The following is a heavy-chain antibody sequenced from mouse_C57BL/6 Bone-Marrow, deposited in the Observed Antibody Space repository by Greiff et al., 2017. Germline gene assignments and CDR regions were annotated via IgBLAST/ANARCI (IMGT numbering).Heavy chain of an antibody. J-gene: IGHJ1*03. CDR1: GFNIKNTY. V-gene: IGHV14-3*01. CDR3: ASFQLLWLRRNWYFDV. CDR2: IDPANGNT. Sequence: EVQLQESVAELVRPGASVKLSCTASGFNIKNTYMHWVKQRPEQGLVWIGRIDPANGNTKYAPKFQGKATITADTSSNTAYRQLSSLTTEDTAIYYCASFQLLWLRRNWYFDVWGTGTTVTVSS. D-gene: IGHD2-2*01.